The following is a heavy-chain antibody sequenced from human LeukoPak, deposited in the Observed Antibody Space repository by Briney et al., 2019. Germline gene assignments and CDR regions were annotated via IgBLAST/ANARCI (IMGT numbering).Heavy chain of an antibody. CDR1: GDTFTSYY. D-gene: IGHD1-1*01. CDR2: INPSGGST. Sequence: ASVKVSCKPSGDTFTSYYMHWVRQAPGQGLEWMGIINPSGGSTSYAQKFQGRVTMTRDTSTSTVYMELSSLRSEDTAVYYCAGGGSSGNDRLDPDYWGQGTLVTVSA. J-gene: IGHJ4*02. V-gene: IGHV1-46*01. CDR3: AGGGSSGNDRLDPDY.